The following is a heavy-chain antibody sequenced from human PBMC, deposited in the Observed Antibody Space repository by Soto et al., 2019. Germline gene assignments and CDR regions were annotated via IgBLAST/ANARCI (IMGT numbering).Heavy chain of an antibody. D-gene: IGHD3-10*01. CDR2: IYYSGST. CDR3: ARQGRRPTYYYYGLAV. V-gene: IGHV4-39*01. CDR1: GGSISSSSYY. J-gene: IGHJ6*02. Sequence: PSETLSLTCTVSGGSISSSSYYWGWIRQPPGKGLEWIGSIYYSGSTYYNPSLKSRVTISVDTSKNQFSLKLSSVTAADTAVYYCARQGRRPTYYYYGLAVWGQGTTVTVSS.